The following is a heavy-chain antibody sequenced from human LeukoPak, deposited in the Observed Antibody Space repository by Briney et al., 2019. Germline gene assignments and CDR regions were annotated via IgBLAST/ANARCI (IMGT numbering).Heavy chain of an antibody. CDR3: AREREEYSGSYYD. J-gene: IGHJ4*02. CDR2: INHSGST. Sequence: PSETLSLTCAVYGGSFSGYYWSWIRQPPGKGLEWIGEINHSGSTNYNPSLKSRVTISVDTSKNQFSLKLSSVTAADTAVYYCAREREEYSGSYYDWVQGTLVTVSS. CDR1: GGSFSGYY. D-gene: IGHD1-26*01. V-gene: IGHV4-34*01.